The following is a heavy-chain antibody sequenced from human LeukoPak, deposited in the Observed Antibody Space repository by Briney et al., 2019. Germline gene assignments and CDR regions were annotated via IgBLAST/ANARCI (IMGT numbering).Heavy chain of an antibody. CDR3: AKDWYGGNLRWAFDI. D-gene: IGHD4-23*01. CDR1: GFTFSSYS. V-gene: IGHV3-21*01. CDR2: ISSSSSYI. J-gene: IGHJ3*02. Sequence: GGSLRLSCAASGFTFSSYSMNWVRQAPGKGLEWVSSISSSSSYIYYADSVKGRFTISRDNAKNSLYLQMNSLRAEDTAVYYCAKDWYGGNLRWAFDIWGQGTMVTVSS.